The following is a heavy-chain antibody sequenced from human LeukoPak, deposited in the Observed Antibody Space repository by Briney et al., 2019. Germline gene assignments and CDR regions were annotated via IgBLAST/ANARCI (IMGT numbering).Heavy chain of an antibody. D-gene: IGHD3-3*01. V-gene: IGHV1-2*02. CDR2: INPNSGGT. CDR1: GYTFTGYY. J-gene: IGHJ4*02. Sequence: ASVKVSCKASGYTFTGYYMHWVRQAPGQGLEWMGWINPNSGGTNYAQKFQGRVTMTRDTSISTAYMELSRLRSDDTAVYYCARDFWSGYFSFDYWGQGTLVTVSS. CDR3: ARDFWSGYFSFDY.